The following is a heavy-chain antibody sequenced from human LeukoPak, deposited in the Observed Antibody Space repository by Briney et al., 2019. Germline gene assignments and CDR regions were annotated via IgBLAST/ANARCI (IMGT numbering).Heavy chain of an antibody. Sequence: PGGSLRLSCEASGFTFTTYSMNWVRQAPGKGLEWVSSISSSSSYIYYADSVKGRFTISRDNAKNSLYLQMNSLRAEDTAVYYCARGGDGYDRLDYWGQGTLVTVSS. CDR3: ARGGDGYDRLDY. D-gene: IGHD5-24*01. CDR2: ISSSSSYI. V-gene: IGHV3-21*01. J-gene: IGHJ4*02. CDR1: GFTFTTYS.